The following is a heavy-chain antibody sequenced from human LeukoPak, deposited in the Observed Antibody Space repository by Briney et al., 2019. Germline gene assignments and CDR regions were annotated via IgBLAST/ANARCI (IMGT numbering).Heavy chain of an antibody. CDR2: ISAYNGNT. CDR1: GYTFTSYG. V-gene: IGHV1-18*01. J-gene: IGHJ4*02. Sequence: GASVRVSCKASGYTFTSYGINWVRQAPGQGLEWMGWISAYNGNTNYAQKLQGRVTMTTDTSTSTAYMELRSLRSDDTAVYYCARGYYYGSGSQTYDYWGQGTLVTVSS. CDR3: ARGYYYGSGSQTYDY. D-gene: IGHD3-10*01.